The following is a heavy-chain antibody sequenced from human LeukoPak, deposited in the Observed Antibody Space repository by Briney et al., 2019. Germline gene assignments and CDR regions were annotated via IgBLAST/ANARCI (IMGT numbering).Heavy chain of an antibody. J-gene: IGHJ6*02. D-gene: IGHD3-10*01. CDR3: AMGNSGSYGMDV. CDR1: GITLSNYG. V-gene: IGHV3-11*01. CDR2: ISSSGSTI. Sequence: GGSLRLSCAVSGITLSNYGMSWVRQAPGKGLEWVSYISSSGSTIYYADSVKGRFTISRDNAKNSLYLQMNSLRAEDTAVYYCAMGNSGSYGMDVWGQGTTVTVSS.